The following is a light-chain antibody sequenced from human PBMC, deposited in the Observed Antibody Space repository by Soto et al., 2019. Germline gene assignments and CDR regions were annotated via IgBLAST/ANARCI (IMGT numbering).Light chain of an antibody. CDR2: DVT. CDR1: SSDVGGYNY. Sequence: QPVLTQPASVSGSPGQSITISCTGTSSDVGGYNYVSWHQQHPGKAPKLMIYDVTTRPSGVSSRFSGSKSGNTASLTISGLQAEDEADYYCSSYTTSSTWVFGGGTKLTVL. J-gene: IGLJ3*02. V-gene: IGLV2-14*01. CDR3: SSYTTSSTWV.